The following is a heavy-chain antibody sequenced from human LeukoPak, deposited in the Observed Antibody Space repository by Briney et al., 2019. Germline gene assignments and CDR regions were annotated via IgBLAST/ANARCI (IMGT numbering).Heavy chain of an antibody. CDR3: AKDLSYDWTPGWFDP. CDR1: GYTFTSYY. J-gene: IGHJ5*02. Sequence: VASVKVSCKASGYTFTSYYMHWVRQAPGQGLEWMGIINPSGGSTSYAQKFQGRVTMTRDTSTSTVYMELSSLRSEDTAVYYCAKDLSYDWTPGWFDPWGQGTLVTVSS. D-gene: IGHD1-1*01. CDR2: INPSGGST. V-gene: IGHV1-46*01.